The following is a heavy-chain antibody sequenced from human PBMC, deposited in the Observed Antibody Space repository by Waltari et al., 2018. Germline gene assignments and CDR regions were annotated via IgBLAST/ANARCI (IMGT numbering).Heavy chain of an antibody. CDR1: GGSISSGSYY. CDR3: ARCIAAAGPYYFDY. J-gene: IGHJ4*02. Sequence: QVQLPESGPGLVKPSQTLSLTCTVSGGSISSGSYYWSWIRQPAGKGLEWIGRIYTSGSTNYNPSLKSRVTISVDTSKNQFSLKLSSVTAADTAVYYCARCIAAAGPYYFDYWGQGTLVTVSS. D-gene: IGHD6-13*01. CDR2: IYTSGST. V-gene: IGHV4-61*02.